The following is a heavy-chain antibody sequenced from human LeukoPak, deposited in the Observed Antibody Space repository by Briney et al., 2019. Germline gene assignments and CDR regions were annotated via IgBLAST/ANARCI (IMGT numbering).Heavy chain of an antibody. V-gene: IGHV4-61*10. D-gene: IGHD4-17*01. Sequence: SETLSLTCTVSGGSFSSANYYWSWLLQPAGKGLEWIGHIYTSGSTKYNPSLKSRVTISVDTSKNQFSLKLSSVTAADTAVYYCARTPTVTTDFDYWGQGTLVTVSS. CDR2: IYTSGST. CDR3: ARTPTVTTDFDY. J-gene: IGHJ4*02. CDR1: GGSFSSANYY.